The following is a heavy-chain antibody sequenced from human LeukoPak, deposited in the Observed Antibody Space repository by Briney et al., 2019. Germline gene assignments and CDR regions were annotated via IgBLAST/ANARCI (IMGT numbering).Heavy chain of an antibody. V-gene: IGHV1-24*01. J-gene: IGHJ4*02. CDR1: GYTLTELS. D-gene: IGHD3-22*01. CDR2: FYPEDGET. Sequence: ASVKVSCKVSGYTLTELSMHWVRQAPGKGLEWMGGFYPEDGETIYAQKFQGRVTMTEDTSTDTAYMELSSLRSEDTAVYYCAIHSPVGGYYYDSSGNFDYWGQGTLVTVSS. CDR3: AIHSPVGGYYYDSSGNFDY.